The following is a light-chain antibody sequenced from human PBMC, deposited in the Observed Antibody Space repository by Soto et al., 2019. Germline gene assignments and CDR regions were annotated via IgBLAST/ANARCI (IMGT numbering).Light chain of an antibody. Sequence: DIQTTQSPSTLSASVGDRVTITCRASQSVSAWLAWYQQKPGKAPNLLIYKASTLETGVPSRFSGSGSGTEFTLTISSLQPDDFATYYCQQYNSYSSITFGHGTRLEIK. CDR3: QQYNSYSSIT. CDR2: KAS. V-gene: IGKV1-5*03. CDR1: QSVSAW. J-gene: IGKJ5*01.